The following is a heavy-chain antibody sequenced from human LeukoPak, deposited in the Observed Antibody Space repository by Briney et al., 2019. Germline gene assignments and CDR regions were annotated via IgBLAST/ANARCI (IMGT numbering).Heavy chain of an antibody. CDR1: GFTFSSYS. CDR3: ARADYDSSRYIDY. CDR2: ISTSSSYI. V-gene: IGHV3-21*01. J-gene: IGHJ4*02. D-gene: IGHD3-22*01. Sequence: GGSLRLSCAASGFTFSSYSMNWVRQAPGKGLEWVSPISTSSSYIYYAESVQGRFTISRDNAKNSLYLQMNSLRAEDTAVYYCARADYDSSRYIDYWGQGTLVSVSS.